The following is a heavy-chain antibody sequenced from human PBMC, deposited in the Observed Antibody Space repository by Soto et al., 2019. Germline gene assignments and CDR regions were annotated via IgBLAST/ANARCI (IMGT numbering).Heavy chain of an antibody. Sequence: QVQLVQSGAEVKKPGASVKVSCKASGYTFTSYAMHWVRQAPGQRLEWMGWISAGSGNTKYSQKFQGRVTITRDTSASTAYMELSSLRSEDTAVYYCARGEGYCSGGSCYRWFDPWGQGTLVTVSS. CDR3: ARGEGYCSGGSCYRWFDP. V-gene: IGHV1-3*01. D-gene: IGHD2-15*01. CDR2: ISAGSGNT. J-gene: IGHJ5*02. CDR1: GYTFTSYA.